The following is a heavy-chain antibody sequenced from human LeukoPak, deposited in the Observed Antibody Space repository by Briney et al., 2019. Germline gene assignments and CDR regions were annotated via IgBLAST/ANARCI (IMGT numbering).Heavy chain of an antibody. Sequence: SETLSLTCTVSGGSISSSSYYWGWSRQPPGKGLEWIGSIYYSGSTYYNPSLKSRVTISVDTSKNQFSLKLSSVTAADTAVYYCARIWYDILTGQTQGGFDPWGQGTLVTVSS. CDR2: IYYSGST. V-gene: IGHV4-39*01. D-gene: IGHD3-9*01. CDR1: GGSISSSSYY. J-gene: IGHJ5*02. CDR3: ARIWYDILTGQTQGGFDP.